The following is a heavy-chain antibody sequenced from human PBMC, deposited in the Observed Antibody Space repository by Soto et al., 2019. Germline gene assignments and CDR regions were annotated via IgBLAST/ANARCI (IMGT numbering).Heavy chain of an antibody. J-gene: IGHJ4*02. CDR2: IRSKANSYAT. V-gene: IGHV3-73*01. D-gene: IGHD3-10*01. Sequence: PGGSLRLSCAASGFTFSGSAMHWVRQASGKGLEWVGRIRSKANSYATAYAASVKGRFTISRDDSKNTAYLQMNSLKTEDTAVYYCTSRVWSGEPGGFDYWGQGTLVTVSS. CDR1: GFTFSGSA. CDR3: TSRVWSGEPGGFDY.